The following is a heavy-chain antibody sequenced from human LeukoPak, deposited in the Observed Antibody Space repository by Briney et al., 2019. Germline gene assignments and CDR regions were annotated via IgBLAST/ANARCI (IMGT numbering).Heavy chain of an antibody. CDR1: GYSISRGYY. Sequence: WATLSLTCGVSGYSISRGYYWAWIRQPPGKGLEWIGTIYHTGSTYYTPSLGSRVTISVDTSKNEFSLNLNSVTAADTAVYYCARAGWIITSGIDYWGQGALVTVSS. D-gene: IGHD3-10*01. CDR3: ARAGWIITSGIDY. CDR2: IYHTGST. V-gene: IGHV4-38-2*01. J-gene: IGHJ4*02.